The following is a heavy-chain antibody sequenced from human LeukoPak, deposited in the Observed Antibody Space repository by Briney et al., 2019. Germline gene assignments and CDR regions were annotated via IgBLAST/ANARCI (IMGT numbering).Heavy chain of an antibody. CDR1: GFTFSRYG. V-gene: IGHV3-30*02. CDR3: AKDLDSSGYYGYFDY. D-gene: IGHD3-22*01. Sequence: GGSLRLSCAASGFTFSRYGMLWVRQAPGKGLEWVAFIRYDGSNKYYADSLKGRFTISRDNSKNTLYLQMNSLRAEDTAVYYCAKDLDSSGYYGYFDYWGQGTLVTVSS. CDR2: IRYDGSNK. J-gene: IGHJ4*02.